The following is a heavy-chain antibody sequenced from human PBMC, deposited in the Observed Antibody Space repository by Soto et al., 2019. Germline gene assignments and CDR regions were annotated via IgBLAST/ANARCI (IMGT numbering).Heavy chain of an antibody. CDR2: ISSSSSYI. CDR3: ARGNGWHYDILTGYYPGPDYYYYGMDV. J-gene: IGHJ6*02. D-gene: IGHD3-9*01. V-gene: IGHV3-21*04. Sequence: GGSLRLSCAASGFTFSSYSMNWVRQAPGKGLEWVSSISSSSSYIYYADSAKGRYTISRDNAKNSLYLQMNSLRSEDTAVYYCARGNGWHYDILTGYYPGPDYYYYGMDVWGQGTTVTVSS. CDR1: GFTFSSYS.